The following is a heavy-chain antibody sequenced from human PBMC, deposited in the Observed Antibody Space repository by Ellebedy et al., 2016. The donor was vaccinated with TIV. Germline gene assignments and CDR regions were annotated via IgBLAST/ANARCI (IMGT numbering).Heavy chain of an antibody. D-gene: IGHD4-17*01. CDR2: IKTDGSIT. J-gene: IGHJ4*02. CDR3: VRHEATVTTFDH. Sequence: GESLKISCAASGFTFSSHWMHWVRQAPGKGLVWVSNIKTDGSITRYADPVKGRFTISRDNAKNTLYLQMNSLRAEDTAVYYCVRHEATVTTFDHWGQGTLVTVSS. V-gene: IGHV3-74*01. CDR1: GFTFSSHW.